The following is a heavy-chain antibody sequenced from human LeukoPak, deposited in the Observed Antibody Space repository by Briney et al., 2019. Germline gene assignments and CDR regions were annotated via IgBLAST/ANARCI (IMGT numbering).Heavy chain of an antibody. D-gene: IGHD6-6*01. Sequence: ASVKVSCKASGYTFTGYYMHWVRQATGQGLEWMGLINPNSGGTNYAQKFQGRVTMTRDTSIRTAYMELSGLRSDDTAVYYCARGGYSSSSGDYYYYYMDVWGKGTTVTVSS. V-gene: IGHV1-2*02. CDR3: ARGGYSSSSGDYYYYYMDV. CDR1: GYTFTGYY. CDR2: INPNSGGT. J-gene: IGHJ6*03.